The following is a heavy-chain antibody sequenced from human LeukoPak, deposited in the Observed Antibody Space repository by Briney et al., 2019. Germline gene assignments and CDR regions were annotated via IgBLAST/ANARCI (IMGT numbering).Heavy chain of an antibody. D-gene: IGHD4-4*01. V-gene: IGHV4-39*07. CDR1: GGSISSSSYY. CDR2: IYYSGST. J-gene: IGHJ6*02. Sequence: SETLSLTCTVSGGSISSSSYYWGWIRQPPGKGLEWIGSIYYSGSTYYNPSLKSRVTISVDTSKNQFSLKLSSVTAADTAVYYCARVRVMTTVTTGAYYYYGMDVWGQGTTVTVSS. CDR3: ARVRVMTTVTTGAYYYYGMDV.